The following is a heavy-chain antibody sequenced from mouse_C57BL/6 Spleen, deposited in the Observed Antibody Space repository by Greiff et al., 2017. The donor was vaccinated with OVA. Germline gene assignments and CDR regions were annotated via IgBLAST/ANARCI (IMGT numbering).Heavy chain of an antibody. CDR2: INPGSGGT. D-gene: IGHD4-1*01. CDR1: GYAFTNYL. J-gene: IGHJ4*01. V-gene: IGHV1-54*01. CDR3: ARSSWGGAMDY. Sequence: VQLQQSGAELVRPGTSVKVSCKASGYAFTNYLIEWVKQRPGQGLEWIGVINPGSGGTNYNEKFKGKATLTADKSSSTAYMQLSSLTSEDSAVYFCARSSWGGAMDYWGQGTSVTVSS.